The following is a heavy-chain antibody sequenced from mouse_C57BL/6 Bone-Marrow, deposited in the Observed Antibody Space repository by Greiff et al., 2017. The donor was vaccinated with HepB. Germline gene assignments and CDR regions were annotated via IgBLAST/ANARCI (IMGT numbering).Heavy chain of an antibody. CDR2: ISYSGST. J-gene: IGHJ1*03. CDR1: GYSITSGYD. Sequence: EVKLVESGPGMVKPSQSLSLTCTVPGYSITSGYDWHWIRHFPGNKLEWMGYISYSGSTNYNPALKNRISITHDTSKNHFLLKLNSVTTEDTATYYCARDYGSSYGDFDVWGTGTTVTVSS. D-gene: IGHD1-1*01. V-gene: IGHV3-1*01. CDR3: ARDYGSSYGDFDV.